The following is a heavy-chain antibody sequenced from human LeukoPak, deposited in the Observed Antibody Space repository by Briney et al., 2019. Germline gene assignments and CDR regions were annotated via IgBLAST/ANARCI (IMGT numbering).Heavy chain of an antibody. Sequence: SETLSLTCTVSGGSISSYYWSWIRQPPGKGLEWIRYIYYSGSTNYNPSLKSRVTISVDTSKNQFSLKLSSVTAADTAVYYCARAASTYGYYYYCYMDVWGKGTTVTVSS. CDR1: GGSISSYY. V-gene: IGHV4-59*01. J-gene: IGHJ6*03. CDR3: ARAASTYGYYYYCYMDV. CDR2: IYYSGST. D-gene: IGHD3-10*01.